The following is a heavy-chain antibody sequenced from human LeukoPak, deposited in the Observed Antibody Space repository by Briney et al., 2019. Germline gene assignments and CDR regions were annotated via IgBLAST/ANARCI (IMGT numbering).Heavy chain of an antibody. V-gene: IGHV3-74*03. J-gene: IGHJ5*02. D-gene: IGHD4-17*01. CDR2: INTYGTST. CDR3: ARGSTTVTTKDWFDP. CDR1: GFTFSSYR. Sequence: GGSLRLSCAASGFTFSSYRMHWVRQVPGKGLVWVARINTYGTSTTYGDSVEGRFTISRDNAKNTLDLEMNSLRDDDTAVYYCARGSTTVTTKDWFDPWGQGTQVTVSS.